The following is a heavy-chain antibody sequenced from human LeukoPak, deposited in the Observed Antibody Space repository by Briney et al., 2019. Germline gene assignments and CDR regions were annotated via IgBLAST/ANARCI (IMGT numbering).Heavy chain of an antibody. CDR1: GFTFSSYA. Sequence: GGSLRHSCAASGFTFSSYAMSWVRQAPGKGLEWASAISGSGGSTYYADSVKGRFTISRDNSKNTLYLQMNSLRAEDTAVYYCARPEVVPAASVDYWGQGTLVTVSS. CDR2: ISGSGGST. CDR3: ARPEVVPAASVDY. V-gene: IGHV3-23*01. D-gene: IGHD2-2*01. J-gene: IGHJ4*02.